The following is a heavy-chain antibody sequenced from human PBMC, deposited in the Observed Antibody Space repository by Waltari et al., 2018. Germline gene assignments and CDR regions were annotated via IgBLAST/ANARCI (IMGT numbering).Heavy chain of an antibody. Sequence: QMQLVQSGPEVKTPGTSVKVSCKASGFTFTSSAVQWVRQARGQRLEWIGWIVVGSGNTNYAQKFQERVTITRDMSTSTAYMELSSLRSEDTAVYYCAASVDTAMAANYYYYGMDVWGQGTTVTVSS. V-gene: IGHV1-58*01. J-gene: IGHJ6*02. CDR1: GFTFTSSA. CDR3: AASVDTAMAANYYYYGMDV. CDR2: IVVGSGNT. D-gene: IGHD5-18*01.